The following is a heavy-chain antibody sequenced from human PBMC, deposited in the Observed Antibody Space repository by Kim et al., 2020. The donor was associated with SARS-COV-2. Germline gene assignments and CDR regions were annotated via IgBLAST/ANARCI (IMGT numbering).Heavy chain of an antibody. CDR1: GLTVSSNY. J-gene: IGHJ4*02. Sequence: GGSLRLSCTASGLTVSSNYMSWVRQAPGKGLEWVSAMYSGGAAYYAASVRGRFTSSRDNSQNTLYLQMSSLRAEDTAVYYCARETCSMAADVYHHYLDYWGQGTLVTVSS. CDR2: MYSGGAA. V-gene: IGHV3-53*01. D-gene: IGHD6-13*01. CDR3: ARETCSMAADVYHHYLDY.